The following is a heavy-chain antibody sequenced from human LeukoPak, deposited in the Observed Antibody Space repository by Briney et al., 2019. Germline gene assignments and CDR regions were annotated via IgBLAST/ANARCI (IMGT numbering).Heavy chain of an antibody. CDR1: GFTFSAYW. J-gene: IGHJ4*02. CDR2: IKQDGSDK. D-gene: IGHD1-1*01. CDR3: VSTTRSSPFDN. V-gene: IGHV3-7*01. Sequence: GGSLILSCAASGFTFSAYWMSWVRQAPGKGLEWLANIKQDGSDKQYVDSVKGRHRHFKDNAKTSVYLQMNSLRAEKTAVYYCVSTTRSSPFDNWGQGTLVTVSS.